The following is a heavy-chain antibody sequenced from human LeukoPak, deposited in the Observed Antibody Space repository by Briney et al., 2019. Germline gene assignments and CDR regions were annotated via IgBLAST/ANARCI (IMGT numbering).Heavy chain of an antibody. CDR3: ARNRIAVADRNWNVWDY. J-gene: IGHJ4*02. D-gene: IGHD6-19*01. V-gene: IGHV4-34*01. Sequence: SETLSLTCAVYGGSFSDYHWSWIRQPPGKGLEWIGEANHSGTTKYNPSLKSRVTISGDTSKNQFSLKVGSLTAADTAVYYCARNRIAVADRNWNVWDYWGQGTLVTVSS. CDR2: ANHSGTT. CDR1: GGSFSDYH.